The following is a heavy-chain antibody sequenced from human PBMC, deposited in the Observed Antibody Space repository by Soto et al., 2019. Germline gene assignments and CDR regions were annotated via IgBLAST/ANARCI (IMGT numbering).Heavy chain of an antibody. Sequence: SETLSLTCTVSGGSISSSSYYWGWIRQPPGKGLEWIGSIYYSGSTYYNPSLKSRVTISVDTSKNQFSLKLSSVTAADTSVYYCARVLYDYVWGSYRHYYFDYWGQGTLVTVSS. V-gene: IGHV4-39*01. J-gene: IGHJ4*02. CDR1: GGSISSSSYY. D-gene: IGHD3-16*02. CDR2: IYYSGST. CDR3: ARVLYDYVWGSYRHYYFDY.